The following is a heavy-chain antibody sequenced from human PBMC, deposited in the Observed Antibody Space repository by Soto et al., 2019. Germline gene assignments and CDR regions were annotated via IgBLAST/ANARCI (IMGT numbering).Heavy chain of an antibody. CDR3: ARDRSGTPGSDAFDI. D-gene: IGHD1-26*01. CDR1: GGTFSSYA. CDR2: IIPIFGTA. J-gene: IGHJ3*02. V-gene: IGHV1-69*01. Sequence: QVQLVQSGAEVKKPGSSVKVSCKASGGTFSSYAISWVRQAPEQGLEWMGGIIPIFGTANYAQKFQGRVTITADESPSTAYMELSSLRSEDTAVYYCARDRSGTPGSDAFDIWGQGTMVTVSS.